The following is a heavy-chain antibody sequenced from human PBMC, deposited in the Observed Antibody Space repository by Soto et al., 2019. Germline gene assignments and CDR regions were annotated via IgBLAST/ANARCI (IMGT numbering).Heavy chain of an antibody. J-gene: IGHJ4*02. V-gene: IGHV6-1*01. CDR2: TYYRSKWYN. CDR1: GDSVSSNSAA. Sequence: SQTLSLTCAISGDSVSSNSAAWNRIRQSPSRGLEWLGRTYYRSKWYNDYAVSVKSRIPINPDTSKYQFSLQLNSVTPEDTAVYYCASLGYSSSLQVASGDYWGQGTLVTVSS. CDR3: ASLGYSSSLQVASGDY. D-gene: IGHD6-13*01.